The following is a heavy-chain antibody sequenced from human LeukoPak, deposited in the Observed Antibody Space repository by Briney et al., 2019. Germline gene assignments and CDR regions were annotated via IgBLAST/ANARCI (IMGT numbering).Heavy chain of an antibody. D-gene: IGHD3-22*01. V-gene: IGHV3-23*01. CDR1: GFTFSSYA. CDR3: AKDLRRNYYDSSGYYLDY. J-gene: IGHJ4*02. Sequence: PGGSLRLSCAASGFTFSSYAMSWVRQAPGKGLEWVSAVSGSGGSTYYADSVKGRFTISRDNSKNTLYLQMNSLRAEDTAVYYCAKDLRRNYYDSSGYYLDYWGQGTLVTVSS. CDR2: VSGSGGST.